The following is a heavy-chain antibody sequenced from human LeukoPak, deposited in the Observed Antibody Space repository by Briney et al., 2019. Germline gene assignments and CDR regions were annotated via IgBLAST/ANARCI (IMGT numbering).Heavy chain of an antibody. CDR2: INPNSGGA. V-gene: IGHV1-2*06. CDR1: GYTFTGYY. D-gene: IGHD6-13*01. CDR3: ARVSSRKADFDY. Sequence: ASVKVSCKASGYTFTGYYMQWVRQAPGQGLEWMGRINPNSGGANYAQKFQGRVTMTRDTSISTAYMELSRLRSDDTAVYYCARVSSRKADFDYWGQGTLVTVSS. J-gene: IGHJ4*02.